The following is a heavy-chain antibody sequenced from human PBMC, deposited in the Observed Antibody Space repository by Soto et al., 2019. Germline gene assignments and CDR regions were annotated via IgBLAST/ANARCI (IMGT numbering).Heavy chain of an antibody. J-gene: IGHJ6*02. CDR3: ASYYSSSWYGVYYYYGMDV. V-gene: IGHV1-69*06. Sequence: GASVKVSCKASGGTFSSYAISWVRQAPGQGLEWMGGIIPIFGTANYAQKFQGRVTITADKSTSTAYMELSSLRSEDTAVYYCASYYSSSWYGVYYYYGMDVWGQGTTVTVSS. CDR2: IIPIFGTA. CDR1: GGTFSSYA. D-gene: IGHD6-13*01.